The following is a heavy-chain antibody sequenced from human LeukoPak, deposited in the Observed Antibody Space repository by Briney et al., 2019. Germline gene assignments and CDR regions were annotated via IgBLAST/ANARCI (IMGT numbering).Heavy chain of an antibody. CDR3: ARGGWGITGNPSDY. D-gene: IGHD1-20*01. CDR1: GGSFSGYY. CDR2: INHSGST. V-gene: IGHV4-34*01. J-gene: IGHJ4*02. Sequence: SETLSLTCAVSGGSFSGYYWSWIRQPPGKGLEWIGEINHSGSTNYNPSLKSRVTISVDTSKNQFSLKLSSVTAADTAVYYCARGGWGITGNPSDYWGQGTLVTVSS.